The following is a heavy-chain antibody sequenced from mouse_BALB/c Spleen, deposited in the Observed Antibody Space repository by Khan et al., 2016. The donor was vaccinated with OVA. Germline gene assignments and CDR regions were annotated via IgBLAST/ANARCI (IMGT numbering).Heavy chain of an antibody. J-gene: IGHJ4*01. V-gene: IGHV1S81*02. CDR1: AYTFTSYY. D-gene: IGHD2-14*01. CDR3: TRHYRYDGSSLYAMDY. Sequence: VQLQESGAELVKPGASVKLSCKASAYTFTSYYMFWVKQRPGQGLEWIGEINPSTGGTNFNEKFKSKATLTVDKSSSTAYMQLSSLTSEDSAVYYCTRHYRYDGSSLYAMDYWGQGTSVTVSS. CDR2: INPSTGGT.